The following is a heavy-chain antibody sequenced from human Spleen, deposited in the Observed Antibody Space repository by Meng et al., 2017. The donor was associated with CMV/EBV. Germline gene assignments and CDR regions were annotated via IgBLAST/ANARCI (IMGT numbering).Heavy chain of an antibody. D-gene: IGHD3-3*01. V-gene: IGHV4-39*07. CDR3: ARAVISDFWSGSVISPFDY. Sequence: SETLSLTCTVSGGSISSSSYYWGWIRQPPGKGLEWIGSIYYSGSTYYNPSLKSRVTISVDTSKNQFSLKLSSVTAADTAVYYCARAVISDFWSGSVISPFDYWGQGTLVTVSS. CDR2: IYYSGST. J-gene: IGHJ4*02. CDR1: GGSISSSSYY.